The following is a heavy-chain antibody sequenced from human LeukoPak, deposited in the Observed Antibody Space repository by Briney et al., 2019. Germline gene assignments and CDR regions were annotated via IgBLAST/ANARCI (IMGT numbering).Heavy chain of an antibody. CDR1: GFSFSGYW. CDR3: ARETADNYDSSGYYGGTFDY. Sequence: PGGSLRLSCAASGFSFSGYWMTWVRQAPGKGLEWVAHIKQDGSDKFYVDSVKDRFTISRDNTKNSLYLQMNSLRAEDTAVYYCARETADNYDSSGYYGGTFDYWGQGSLVTVSS. J-gene: IGHJ4*02. CDR2: IKQDGSDK. D-gene: IGHD3-22*01. V-gene: IGHV3-7*01.